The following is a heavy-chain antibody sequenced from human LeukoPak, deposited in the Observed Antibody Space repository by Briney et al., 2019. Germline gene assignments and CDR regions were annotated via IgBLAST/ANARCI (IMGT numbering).Heavy chain of an antibody. CDR3: AKSRWSWFGEVDY. Sequence: SETLSLTCTISGVSISRSTYYWGWIRQPPGKGLEGIVSIYYSGSTYYNPSLKSRVTISVDTSKNQFSLKLSSVTAADTAVYYCAKSRWSWFGEVDYWGQGTLVTVSS. J-gene: IGHJ4*02. CDR2: IYYSGST. V-gene: IGHV4-39*01. D-gene: IGHD3-10*01. CDR1: GVSISRSTYY.